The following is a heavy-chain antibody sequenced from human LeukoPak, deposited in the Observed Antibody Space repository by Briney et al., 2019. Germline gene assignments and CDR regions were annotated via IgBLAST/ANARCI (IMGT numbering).Heavy chain of an antibody. CDR2: IWYDGSNK. J-gene: IGHJ4*02. CDR3: ARGYSYGIFDY. CDR1: GFTFSSYG. D-gene: IGHD5-18*01. V-gene: IGHV3-33*01. Sequence: PGGSLRLSCAASGFTFSSYGMHWVRQAPGKGLEWVAVIWYDGSNKYYADSVKGRFTISRDNSKNTLYPQMNSLRAEDTAVYYCARGYSYGIFDYWGQGTLVTVSS.